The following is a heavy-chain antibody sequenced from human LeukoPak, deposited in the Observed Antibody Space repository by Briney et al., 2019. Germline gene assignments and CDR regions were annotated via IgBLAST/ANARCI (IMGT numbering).Heavy chain of an antibody. V-gene: IGHV4-59*08. CDR3: ARGQIQLWPRYFDY. J-gene: IGHJ4*02. CDR1: GGSISSYY. D-gene: IGHD5-18*01. CDR2: IYYSGST. Sequence: SETLSLTCTVSGGSISSYYWSWIWQPPGKGLEWIGYIYYSGSTNYNPSLKSRVTISVDTSKNQFSLKLSSVTAADTAVYYCARGQIQLWPRYFDYWGQGTLVTVSS.